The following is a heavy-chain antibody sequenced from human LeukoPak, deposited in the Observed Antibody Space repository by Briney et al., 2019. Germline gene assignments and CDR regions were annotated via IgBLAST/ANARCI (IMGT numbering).Heavy chain of an antibody. V-gene: IGHV4-39*01. CDR2: VYYGGNP. Sequence: PSETLSLTCTVSGGSISSSSYYWDWVRQPPGKGLEWIGNVYYGGNPFYNSSLESRVTISVDMSKNQFSLKLSSLTAADTAVYYCARQRADYFYHYLDVWGKGTSVTVSS. CDR1: GGSISSSSYY. CDR3: ARQRADYFYHYLDV. J-gene: IGHJ6*03.